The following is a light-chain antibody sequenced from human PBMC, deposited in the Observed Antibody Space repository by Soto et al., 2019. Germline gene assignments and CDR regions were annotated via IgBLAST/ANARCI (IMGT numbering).Light chain of an antibody. Sequence: QSALTQPASVSGSPGQSITISCTGTSSDVGAYKYVSWYQQHPGQAPKLMIYQVSNRPSGVSNRFSGSKSGNTASLTISGLQDEDEADYYCSSHTSSSTVYVFGTGTKLTVL. CDR3: SSHTSSSTVYV. V-gene: IGLV2-14*01. J-gene: IGLJ1*01. CDR2: QVS. CDR1: SSDVGAYKY.